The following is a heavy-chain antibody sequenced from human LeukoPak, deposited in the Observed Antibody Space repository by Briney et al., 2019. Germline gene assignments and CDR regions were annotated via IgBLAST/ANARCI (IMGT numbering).Heavy chain of an antibody. V-gene: IGHV4-38-2*01. CDR2: VYHTGAT. Sequence: SETLSLTCGVSGYSISSGYFWVWIRQPPVKGLEWIGSVYHTGATYYNPSLRSAVTISVDTSKNQFSLELNSVTAADTAVYYCARADVLPAAIGYSWFDPWGQGILVTVSS. J-gene: IGHJ5*02. CDR1: GYSISSGYF. CDR3: ARADVLPAAIGYSWFDP. D-gene: IGHD2-2*01.